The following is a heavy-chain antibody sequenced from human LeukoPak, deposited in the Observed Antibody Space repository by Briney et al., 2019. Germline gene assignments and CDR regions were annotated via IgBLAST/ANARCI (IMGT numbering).Heavy chain of an antibody. CDR1: GFSSDNYA. D-gene: IGHD3-10*01. CDR2: ISDDGSRQ. Sequence: PGGSLRLSCAASGFSSDNYAMGWVRQAPGKGLEWVAFISDDGSRQHYADSVKGRFTISRDNSKNTLNLQMNSLRAEDTAVYYCVKDRTGTYTLDYWGQGTLVTVSS. V-gene: IGHV3-30-3*01. J-gene: IGHJ4*02. CDR3: VKDRTGTYTLDY.